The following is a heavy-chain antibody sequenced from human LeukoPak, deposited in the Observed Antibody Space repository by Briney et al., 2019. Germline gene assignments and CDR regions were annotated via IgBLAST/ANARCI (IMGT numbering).Heavy chain of an antibody. Sequence: GRSLRLSCAASGFTFSSYAMHWVRQAPGKGLEWVAVISYDGSNKYYADSVKGRFTTSRDNSKNTLYLQMNSLRAKDTAVYYCACYSSSSFWEFDYWGQGTLVTVSS. V-gene: IGHV3-30-3*01. J-gene: IGHJ4*02. CDR1: GFTFSSYA. CDR3: ACYSSSSFWEFDY. D-gene: IGHD6-6*01. CDR2: ISYDGSNK.